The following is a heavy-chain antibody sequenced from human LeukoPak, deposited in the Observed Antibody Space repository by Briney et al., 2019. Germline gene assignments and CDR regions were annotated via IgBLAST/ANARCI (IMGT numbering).Heavy chain of an antibody. D-gene: IGHD3/OR15-3a*01. CDR2: ISDNGGST. Sequence: GGSLRLSCAASGFTFSSYAMSWVRQAPGKGLEWVSSISDNGGSTYSADSVRGRFTISRDSSKNTLYLQMNSLRAEDTAVYYCAREFGLITSHWGQGTLVTVSS. CDR3: AREFGLITSH. CDR1: GFTFSSYA. V-gene: IGHV3-23*01. J-gene: IGHJ1*01.